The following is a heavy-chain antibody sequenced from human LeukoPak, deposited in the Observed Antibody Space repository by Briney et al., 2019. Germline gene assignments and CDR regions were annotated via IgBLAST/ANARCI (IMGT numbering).Heavy chain of an antibody. V-gene: IGHV1-69*05. CDR3: ARDQNVVVSAAHNWFDP. Sequence: SVKVSCKASGGTFSSYAISWVRQAPGQGLEWMGGFIPIFGTANYAQKFQGRVTITTDESTSTAYMELSSLRSEDTAVYYCARDQNVVVSAAHNWFDPWGQGTLVTVSS. D-gene: IGHD2-2*01. CDR2: FIPIFGTA. J-gene: IGHJ5*02. CDR1: GGTFSSYA.